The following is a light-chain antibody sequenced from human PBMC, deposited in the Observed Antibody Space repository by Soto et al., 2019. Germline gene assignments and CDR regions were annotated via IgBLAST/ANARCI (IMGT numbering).Light chain of an antibody. V-gene: IGLV2-23*01. J-gene: IGLJ3*02. CDR3: CSYAGSSTFYWV. Sequence: QSALTQPASVSGSPGQSITISCTGTSSDVGSYNLDSWYQQHPGKAPKLMIYEGSKRPSGVSNRFSGSKSGNTASLTISGLQAEDEADYYCCSYAGSSTFYWVFGGGTQLTVL. CDR2: EGS. CDR1: SSDVGSYNL.